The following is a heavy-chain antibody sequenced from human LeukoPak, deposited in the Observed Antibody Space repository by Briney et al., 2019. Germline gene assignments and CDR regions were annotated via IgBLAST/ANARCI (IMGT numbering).Heavy chain of an antibody. CDR2: ISGSGCST. D-gene: IGHD3-22*01. J-gene: IGHJ4*02. Sequence: GGSLRLSCAASGFTFSSYAMSWARQPPGKGLEWVSAISGSGCSTYYADSVKGRFTISRDNSKNTLYLQMNSLRAEDAAVYYCAKFFYYDSSGSPGWGQGTLVTVSS. V-gene: IGHV3-23*01. CDR3: AKFFYYDSSGSPG. CDR1: GFTFSSYA.